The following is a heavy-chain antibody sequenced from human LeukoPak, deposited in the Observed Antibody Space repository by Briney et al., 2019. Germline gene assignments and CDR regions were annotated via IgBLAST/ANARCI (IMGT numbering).Heavy chain of an antibody. J-gene: IGHJ3*02. CDR1: GFNFNIYW. Sequence: GESLKISCQASGFNFNIYWIGWVRQTPEKGLEWIGLIYPGDSDTRYSPSFQGQVTISADKSISTAYLQWSSLKASDTAMYYCARRARTIMVLSSDAFDIWGQGTMVTVSS. V-gene: IGHV5-51*01. CDR2: IYPGDSDT. D-gene: IGHD5-24*01. CDR3: ARRARTIMVLSSDAFDI.